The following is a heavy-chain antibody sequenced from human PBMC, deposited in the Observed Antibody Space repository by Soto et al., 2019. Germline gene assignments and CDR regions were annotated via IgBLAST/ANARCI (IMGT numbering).Heavy chain of an antibody. CDR2: ISGSGDSA. Sequence: PGGSLRLSCAASGFTFSRHAMSWVRQAPGKGLEWVSAISGSGDSAYHADSVKGRFTISRDNSKNTLYLQMNSLRAEDTALYYCARGGYYVSGPVSPYYYYYYGMDVWGQGTTVTVSS. D-gene: IGHD3-10*01. CDR1: GFTFSRHA. J-gene: IGHJ6*02. CDR3: ARGGYYVSGPVSPYYYYYYGMDV. V-gene: IGHV3-23*01.